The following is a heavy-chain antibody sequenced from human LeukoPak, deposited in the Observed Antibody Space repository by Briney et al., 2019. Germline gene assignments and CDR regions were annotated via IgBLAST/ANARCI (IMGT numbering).Heavy chain of an antibody. V-gene: IGHV3-30*18. CDR2: ISYDRSNK. J-gene: IGHJ6*02. CDR1: GFNFNNAW. Sequence: GGSLRLSCAAPGFNFNNAWMNWVRQAPGKGLEWVAVISYDRSNKYYADSVKGRFTISRDNYKNTLYLQMNSLRAEDTAVYYCAKDVYYDSSGYPIAYYYGMDVWGQGTTVTVS. D-gene: IGHD3-22*01. CDR3: AKDVYYDSSGYPIAYYYGMDV.